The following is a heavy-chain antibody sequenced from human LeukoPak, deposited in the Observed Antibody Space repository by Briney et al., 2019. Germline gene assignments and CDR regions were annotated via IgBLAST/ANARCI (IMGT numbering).Heavy chain of an antibody. Sequence: GGSLRLSCAASGFTFSDYIMTWVRQAPGKGLEWVSSISSTSRYINYADSVQGRVTIPRDNPKNSLYLQMNSLRADDTAVYYCARDRYCSSSSCYLQDYWGQGTLVTVSS. CDR2: ISSTSRYI. D-gene: IGHD2-2*01. CDR3: ARDRYCSSSSCYLQDY. CDR1: GFTFSDYI. V-gene: IGHV3-21*01. J-gene: IGHJ4*02.